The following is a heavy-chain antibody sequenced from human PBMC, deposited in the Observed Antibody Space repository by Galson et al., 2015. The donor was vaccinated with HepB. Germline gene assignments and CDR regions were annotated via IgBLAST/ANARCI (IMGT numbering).Heavy chain of an antibody. D-gene: IGHD3-10*01. CDR1: GFTFSSYW. J-gene: IGHJ6*02. CDR2: INQDGGDK. CDR3: ARGLITMVRGVVYYYYGMDV. V-gene: IGHV3-7*03. Sequence: SLRLSCAASGFTFSSYWMSWVRQAPGKGLEWVANINQDGGDKYYVDSVKGRFTISRDNAKNSLYLQMNSLRAEDTAVFYCARGLITMVRGVVYYYYGMDVWGQGTTVTVSS.